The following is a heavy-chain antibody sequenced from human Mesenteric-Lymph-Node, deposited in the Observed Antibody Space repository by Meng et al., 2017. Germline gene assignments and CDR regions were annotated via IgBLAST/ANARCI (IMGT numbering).Heavy chain of an antibody. CDR2: IYHSGST. Sequence: QVQLQESGPGLGKASGTLSLTCAVSGGSISSNNWWTWVRQPPGKGLEWSGEIYHSGSTNYNPSLKSRVTISIDKSKNEFSLKMRSVTAADTALYYCAGWLVGYRGQGILVTVSS. D-gene: IGHD6-19*01. V-gene: IGHV4-4*02. J-gene: IGHJ4*02. CDR1: GGSISSNNW. CDR3: AGWLVGY.